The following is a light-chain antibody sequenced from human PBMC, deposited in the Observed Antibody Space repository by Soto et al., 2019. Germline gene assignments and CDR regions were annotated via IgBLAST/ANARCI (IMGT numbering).Light chain of an antibody. Sequence: EIVLTQSPCALSLSPGEGATPSCRASQSVSTNFFAWYQQKPGQAPRLLIYGASTRATGIPDRFSGSGSGTDFTLTISRLEPEDFAVYYCQQYGRTSWTFGQGTKV. CDR3: QQYGRTSWT. CDR2: GAS. J-gene: IGKJ1*01. V-gene: IGKV3-20*01. CDR1: QSVSTNF.